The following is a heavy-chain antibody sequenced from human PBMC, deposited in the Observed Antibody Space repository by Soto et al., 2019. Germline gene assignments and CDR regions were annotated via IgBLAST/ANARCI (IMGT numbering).Heavy chain of an antibody. J-gene: IGHJ4*02. CDR3: ARDKDQLPTD. V-gene: IGHV1-69*02. Sequence: QVPLVQSGAEVKRPGSSVKVSCKTSGGTFSSYTIIWVRQAPGQGLEWMGRIIPMLGIANHAQKFQGRVTSXXDKSTNTAYMELSSLRSEDTAVYYCARDKDQLPTDWGQGTLVTVSS. CDR2: IIPMLGIA. CDR1: GGTFSSYT. D-gene: IGHD2-2*01.